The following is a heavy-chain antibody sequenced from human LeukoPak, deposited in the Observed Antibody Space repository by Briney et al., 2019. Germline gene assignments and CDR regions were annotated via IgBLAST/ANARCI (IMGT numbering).Heavy chain of an antibody. CDR2: MNPNSGNT. V-gene: IGHV1-8*01. CDR1: GYTFTSYD. J-gene: IGHJ5*02. Sequence: ASVKVSCKASGYTFTSYDINWVRQATGQGLEWMGWMNPNSGNTGYAQKFQGRVTMTRNTSISTAYMELSSLRSEDTAVYYRARGPEVDIVATILGVWFDPWGQGTLVTVSS. D-gene: IGHD5-12*01. CDR3: ARGPEVDIVATILGVWFDP.